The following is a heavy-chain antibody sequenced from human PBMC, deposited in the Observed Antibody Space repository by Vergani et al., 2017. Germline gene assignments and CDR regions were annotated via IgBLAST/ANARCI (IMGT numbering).Heavy chain of an antibody. CDR2: INPNSGGT. Sequence: QVQLVQSGAEVKKPGASVKVSCKASGYTFTGYYMHWVRQAPGHGLEWMGWINPNSGGTNYAQKFQGRVTMTRDTSISTAYMELSRLRSDDTAVYYCARVLGPYCSSTSCYGAFDIWGQGTMVTVSS. CDR3: ARVLGPYCSSTSCYGAFDI. V-gene: IGHV1-2*02. D-gene: IGHD2-2*01. J-gene: IGHJ3*02. CDR1: GYTFTGYY.